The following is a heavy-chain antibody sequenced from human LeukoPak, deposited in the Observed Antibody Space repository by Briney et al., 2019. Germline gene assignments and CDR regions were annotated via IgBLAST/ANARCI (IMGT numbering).Heavy chain of an antibody. D-gene: IGHD6-19*01. Sequence: GGSLRLSCAASGFTFSNYWMSWVRQAPGKGLEWVANIKQDGSEKYYVDSLKGRFTISRDNARNSLFLQMNSVRAEDTAVYFCARGSGWYYYWGQGTLVTVPS. CDR2: IKQDGSEK. J-gene: IGHJ4*02. CDR1: GFTFSNYW. CDR3: ARGSGWYYY. V-gene: IGHV3-7*01.